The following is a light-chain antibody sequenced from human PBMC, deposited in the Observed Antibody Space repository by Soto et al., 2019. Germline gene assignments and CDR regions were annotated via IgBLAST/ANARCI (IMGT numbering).Light chain of an antibody. Sequence: QSVLTQPASVSGSPGQSITISCTGTSSDAGGYDYVSWYQQHSGKAPQLMIYDVSNRPSGVSNRFSGSKSGNTASLTISGLQAEDEADYYCSSYTSSGTYVFGTGTKLTVL. V-gene: IGLV2-14*01. CDR3: SSYTSSGTYV. CDR2: DVS. J-gene: IGLJ1*01. CDR1: SSDAGGYDY.